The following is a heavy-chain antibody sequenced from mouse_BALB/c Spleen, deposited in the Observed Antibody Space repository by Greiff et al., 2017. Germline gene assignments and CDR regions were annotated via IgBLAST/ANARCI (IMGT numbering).Heavy chain of an antibody. J-gene: IGHJ4*01. D-gene: IGHD2-2*01. V-gene: IGHV5-6-3*01. Sequence: DVMLVESGGGLVQPGGSLKLSCAASGFTFSSYGMSWVRQTPDKRLELVATINSNGGSTYYPDSVKGRFTISRDNAKNTLYLQMSSLKSEDTAMYYCARDVYYGYGGGDYYAMDYWGQGTSVTVSS. CDR1: GFTFSSYG. CDR3: ARDVYYGYGGGDYYAMDY. CDR2: INSNGGST.